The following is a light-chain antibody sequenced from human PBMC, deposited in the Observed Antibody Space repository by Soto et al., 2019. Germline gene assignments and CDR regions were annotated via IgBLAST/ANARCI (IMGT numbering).Light chain of an antibody. V-gene: IGKV3-20*01. CDR2: GAS. CDR1: QSVSSSY. J-gene: IGKJ1*01. Sequence: EIVLTQSPGTLSLSPGERATLSCRASQSVSSSYLAWYQQKPGQAPRLLIYGASSRATGIPDRFSGSGSGTDFTLTISRLEPEDFAVYYCQQYGRSTRTFGQGTQVDIK. CDR3: QQYGRSTRT.